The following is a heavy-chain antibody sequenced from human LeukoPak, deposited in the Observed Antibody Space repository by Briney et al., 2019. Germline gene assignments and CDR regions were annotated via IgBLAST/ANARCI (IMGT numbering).Heavy chain of an antibody. V-gene: IGHV3-33*01. CDR3: ARGPSYDILTGYPLDY. D-gene: IGHD3-9*01. CDR1: GFTFSSYC. J-gene: IGHJ4*02. CDR2: IWYDGSNK. Sequence: GRSLRLSCAASGFTFSSYCMHWVRQAPGKGLEWVAVIWYDGSNKYSADSVKGRFTISRDNSKNTLYLQMNSLRAEDTAVYYCARGPSYDILTGYPLDYWGQGTLVTVSS.